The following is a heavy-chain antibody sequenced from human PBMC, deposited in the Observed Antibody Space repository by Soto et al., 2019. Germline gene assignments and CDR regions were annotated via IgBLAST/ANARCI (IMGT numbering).Heavy chain of an antibody. D-gene: IGHD2-2*02. CDR2: IYYSGST. V-gene: IGHV4-59*01. J-gene: IGHJ5*02. Sequence: PSETLSLTCTVSGGSISSYYWSWIRQPPGKGLEWIGYIYYSGSTNYNPSLKSRVTISVDTSKNQFSLKLSSVTAADTAVYYCARDHYCSSTSCYTRGGWLDPWGQGTLVTVSS. CDR3: ARDHYCSSTSCYTRGGWLDP. CDR1: GGSISSYY.